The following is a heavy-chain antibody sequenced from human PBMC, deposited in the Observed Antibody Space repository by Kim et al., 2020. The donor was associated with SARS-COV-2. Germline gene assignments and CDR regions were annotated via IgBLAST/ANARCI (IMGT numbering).Heavy chain of an antibody. Sequence: GGSLRLSCAASGFVFRSYGMHWVRQPPGKGLEWVATIWHDGSNKQYVESVRGRFTISRDNSKDTLYLQMDSLRAEDTAVYYCVRDSNRYVYTDDYFQNWGRGTLVTVSP. V-gene: IGHV3-33*08. CDR1: GFVFRSYG. D-gene: IGHD3-16*02. CDR2: IWHDGSNK. CDR3: VRDSNRYVYTDDYFQN. J-gene: IGHJ1*01.